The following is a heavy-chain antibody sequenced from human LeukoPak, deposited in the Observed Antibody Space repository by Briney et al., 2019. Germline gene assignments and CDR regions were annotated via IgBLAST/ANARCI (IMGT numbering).Heavy chain of an antibody. V-gene: IGHV3-64*01. CDR2: ISSNGGST. Sequence: PGGSLRLSCAASGFTFRSYGMHWVRQAPGKGLEYGAAISSNGGSTDYANSVKGRFTISRDNSKNTLYLQMGSLRAEDMAVYYCARISSSYDYDYWGQGTLVTVSS. CDR3: ARISSSYDYDY. CDR1: GFTFRSYG. J-gene: IGHJ4*02. D-gene: IGHD6-6*01.